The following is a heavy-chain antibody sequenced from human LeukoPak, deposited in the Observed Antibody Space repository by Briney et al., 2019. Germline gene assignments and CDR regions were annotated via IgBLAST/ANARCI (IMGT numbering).Heavy chain of an antibody. CDR1: GDSFINYW. CDR3: ARSYSSSWAGFDP. J-gene: IGHJ5*02. V-gene: IGHV5-51*01. Sequence: GESLKISCKGSGDSFINYWIGWVRQMPGKGLEWMGIIYPGNSDTLYNPSFQGQVTISVDKSISTAYLQWSSLQASDTAMYYCARSYSSSWAGFDPWGQGTLVTVSS. CDR2: IYPGNSDT. D-gene: IGHD6-13*01.